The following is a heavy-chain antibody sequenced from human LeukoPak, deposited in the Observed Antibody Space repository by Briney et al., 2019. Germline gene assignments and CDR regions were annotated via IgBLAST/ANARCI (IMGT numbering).Heavy chain of an antibody. D-gene: IGHD1-14*01. V-gene: IGHV4/OR15-8*01. CDR3: AYNRNFALDN. CDR1: GASIDGHSW. J-gene: IGHJ4*02. Sequence: SETLSLTCAVSGASIDGHSWWSWVRQPPGKGLEWIGEIYHSGGANYKPSPKSRVTMSVDTSKNHFSLKLTSVTAADTAVYYCAYNRNFALDNWGQGTLVTVSS. CDR2: IYHSGGA.